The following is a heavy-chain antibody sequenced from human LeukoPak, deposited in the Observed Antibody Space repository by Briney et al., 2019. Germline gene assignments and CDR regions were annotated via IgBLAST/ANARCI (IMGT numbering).Heavy chain of an antibody. V-gene: IGHV1-69*13. CDR2: IIPIFGTA. CDR3: ARGTSSGYQIDY. J-gene: IGHJ4*02. D-gene: IGHD3-22*01. Sequence: GASVKVSCKASGGTFSSYAISWVRQAPGQGLEWMGGIIPIFGTANYAQKFQGRVTITADESTSTAYMELSSLRSEDTAVYYCARGTSSGYQIDYWGQGTLVTVSS. CDR1: GGTFSSYA.